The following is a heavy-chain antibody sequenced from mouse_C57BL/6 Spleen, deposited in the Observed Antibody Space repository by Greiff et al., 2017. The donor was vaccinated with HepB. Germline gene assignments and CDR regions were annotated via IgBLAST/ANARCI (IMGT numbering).Heavy chain of an antibody. Sequence: EVKLQQSGPELVKPGASVKISCKASGYTFTDYYMNWVKQSHGKSLEWIGDINPNNGGTSYNQKFKGKATLTVDKSSSTAYMELRSLTSEDSAVYYCAREENYGNYDYWGQGTTLTVSS. CDR1: GYTFTDYY. D-gene: IGHD2-1*01. CDR3: AREENYGNYDY. V-gene: IGHV1-26*01. J-gene: IGHJ2*01. CDR2: INPNNGGT.